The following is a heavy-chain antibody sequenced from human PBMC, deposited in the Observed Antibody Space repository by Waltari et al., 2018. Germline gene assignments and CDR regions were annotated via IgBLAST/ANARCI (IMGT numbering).Heavy chain of an antibody. CDR1: GFSFSSYS. CDR3: VSGGWGFYFDY. Sequence: EVQLVESGGGLVKPGGSLRPSWGASGFSFSSYSMNWVRQAPGKGLEWVSSISSSTTYIHYADSVKGRFTISRDNAKNSLYLQMNSLRVEDTAVYYCVSGGWGFYFDYWGQGTVVTVSS. V-gene: IGHV3-21*01. CDR2: ISSSTTYI. D-gene: IGHD7-27*01. J-gene: IGHJ4*02.